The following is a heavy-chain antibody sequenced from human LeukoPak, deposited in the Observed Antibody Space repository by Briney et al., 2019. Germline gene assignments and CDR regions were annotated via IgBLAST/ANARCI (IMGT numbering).Heavy chain of an antibody. J-gene: IGHJ5*02. CDR2: INQDGGEI. D-gene: IGHD3-10*01. CDR3: VRAHHPGGWFDP. Sequence: GGSLRLSCAASGFTFSSSWMTWVRQAPGKGLEWVASINQDGGEIHYVDSVRGRFTISRDNAKNSLYLQMNSLTAEDTAVHYCVRAHHPGGWFDPWGQGTLVTVSS. V-gene: IGHV3-7*04. CDR1: GFTFSSSW.